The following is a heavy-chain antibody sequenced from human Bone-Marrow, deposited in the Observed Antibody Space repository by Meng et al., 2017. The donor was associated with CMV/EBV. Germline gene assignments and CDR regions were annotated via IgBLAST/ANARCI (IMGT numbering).Heavy chain of an antibody. V-gene: IGHV3-30*04. Sequence: GGSLRLSCAASGFTFSSYAMHWVRQAPGKGLEWVAVISYDGSNKYYADSVKGRFTISRDNSKNTLYLQMNSLRSDDTAVYYCARDPPVQGVVTGGYYYYGMAVWGQGHTV. D-gene: IGHD3-3*01. J-gene: IGHJ6*02. CDR1: GFTFSSYA. CDR3: ARDPPVQGVVTGGYYYYGMAV. CDR2: ISYDGSNK.